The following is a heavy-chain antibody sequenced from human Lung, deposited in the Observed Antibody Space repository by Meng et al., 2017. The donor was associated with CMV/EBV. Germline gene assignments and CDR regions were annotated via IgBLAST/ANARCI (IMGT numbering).Heavy chain of an antibody. J-gene: IGHJ4*02. D-gene: IGHD6-19*01. CDR2: VSDSGNT. CDR3: SSRRGGWPYFDS. V-gene: IGHV4-59*01. Sequence: SETLSLTCTVSPGSISSYYWSWIRQPPGKGREWIGYVSDSGNTNYNPSLKSRVTISIDTSKNQFSLRLKSVTAADTAVYYCSSRRGGWPYFDSWGQVTLITVSS. CDR1: PGSISSYY.